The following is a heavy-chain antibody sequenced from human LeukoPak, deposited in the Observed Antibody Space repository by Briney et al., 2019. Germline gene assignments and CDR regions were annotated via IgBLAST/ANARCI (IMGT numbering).Heavy chain of an antibody. CDR1: GGSFSGYY. J-gene: IGHJ4*02. Sequence: PSETLSLTCAVYGGSFSGYYWSWIRQPPPKGRAGIGEINHSGSTNYNPSLKSRVAISVDTSKNQFSLKLSSVTAADTAVYYCASVSLGYCSSTSCRGGGYWGQGTLVTVSS. D-gene: IGHD2-2*01. CDR3: ASVSLGYCSSTSCRGGGY. CDR2: INHSGST. V-gene: IGHV4-34*01.